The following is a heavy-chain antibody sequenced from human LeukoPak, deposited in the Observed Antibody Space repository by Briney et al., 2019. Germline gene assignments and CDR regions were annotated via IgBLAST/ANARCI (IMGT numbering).Heavy chain of an antibody. Sequence: GGSLRLSCAASGFTFSSYSMNWVRQAPRKGLEWVSSISSSSSYIYYADSMQGRFTISRDNAQNSLYLQMNSLKVEDTAVYYCARDLFYGSGSPHLDCWGQGTLVTVSS. CDR2: ISSSSSYI. CDR3: ARDLFYGSGSPHLDC. V-gene: IGHV3-21*06. CDR1: GFTFSSYS. J-gene: IGHJ4*02. D-gene: IGHD3-10*01.